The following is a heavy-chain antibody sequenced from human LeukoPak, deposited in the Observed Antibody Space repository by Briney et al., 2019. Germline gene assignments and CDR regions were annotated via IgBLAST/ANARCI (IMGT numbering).Heavy chain of an antibody. CDR2: ISGSGGST. D-gene: IGHD2-21*02. V-gene: IGHV3-23*01. CDR1: GFTFSSYR. Sequence: GGSLRLSCAASGFTFSSYRMSWVRQAPGKGLEWVSAISGSGGSTYYADSVKGRFTISRDNSKNTLYLQMNSLRAEDTAVYYCAKDQDSYSYGGPDYWGQGTLVTVSS. J-gene: IGHJ4*02. CDR3: AKDQDSYSYGGPDY.